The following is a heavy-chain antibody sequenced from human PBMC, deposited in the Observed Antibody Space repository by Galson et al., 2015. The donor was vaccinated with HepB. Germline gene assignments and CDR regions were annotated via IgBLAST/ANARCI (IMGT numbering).Heavy chain of an antibody. V-gene: IGHV1-46*01. D-gene: IGHD2-21*01. CDR2: INPSGGST. CDR1: GYTFTSYY. J-gene: IGHJ5*02. Sequence: SVKVSCKASGYTFTSYYMHWVRQAPGQGLEWMGIINPSGGSTSYAQKFQGRVTMTRNTSTSTVYMELSSPRSEDTAVYYCARDGCGGDCYLNWFDPWGQGTLVTVSS. CDR3: ARDGCGGDCYLNWFDP.